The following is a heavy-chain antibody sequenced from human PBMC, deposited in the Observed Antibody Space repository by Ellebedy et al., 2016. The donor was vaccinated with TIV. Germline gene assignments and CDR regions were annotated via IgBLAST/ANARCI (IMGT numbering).Heavy chain of an antibody. CDR1: GYTFTDYS. D-gene: IGHD2-2*01. Sequence: AASVKVSCKASGYTFTDYSMHWVRQAPGQGLEWMGWINPSTGGTNYAQKFQGRVTMTRDTSITTAYMELSRLRSDDTAVYYCARDLSESQLLPRGCYASWGQGTLVTVSS. CDR3: ARDLSESQLLPRGCYAS. V-gene: IGHV1-2*02. CDR2: INPSTGGT. J-gene: IGHJ5*02.